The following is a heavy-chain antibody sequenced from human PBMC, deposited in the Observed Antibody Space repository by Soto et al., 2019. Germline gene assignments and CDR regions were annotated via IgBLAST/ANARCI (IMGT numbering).Heavy chain of an antibody. J-gene: IGHJ5*02. CDR1: GFTFSNYE. CDR2: ISSSGSTR. V-gene: IGHV3-48*03. Sequence: QPGGSLRLSCAASGFTFSNYEMNWVRQAPGKGLEWVSYISSSGSTRYYADSVKGRFTISRDNAKNSLYLQMNSLRAEDTAVYYCSRGTGGYNYGYNWFDPWGQATLVTVSS. CDR3: SRGTGGYNYGYNWFDP. D-gene: IGHD5-18*01.